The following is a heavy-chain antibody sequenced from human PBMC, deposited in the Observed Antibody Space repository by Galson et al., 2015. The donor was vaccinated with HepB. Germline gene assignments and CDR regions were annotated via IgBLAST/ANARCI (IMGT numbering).Heavy chain of an antibody. J-gene: IGHJ4*02. CDR1: GLTFDGYS. D-gene: IGHD1-26*01. CDR2: ISWDSRNI. Sequence: SLRLSCAASGLTFDGYSMHWVRQAPGRGLEWVSLISWDSRNIFYADSVKGRFTISRDNSKTSLYLQMDALKTDDTAVYYCATRVGGAAAYWGQGTLVIVTS. CDR3: ATRVGGAAAY. V-gene: IGHV3-43*01.